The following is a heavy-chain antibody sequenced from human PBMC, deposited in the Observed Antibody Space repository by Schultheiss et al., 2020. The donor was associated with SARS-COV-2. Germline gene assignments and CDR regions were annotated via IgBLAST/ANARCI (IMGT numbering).Heavy chain of an antibody. CDR1: GGSISSGGYY. D-gene: IGHD4-23*01. Sequence: SQTLSLTCPVSGGSISSGGYYWSWIRQHPGKGLEWIGYIYYSGSTNYNPSLKSRVTISVDTSKNQFSLKLSSVTAADTAVYYCARYDYGGHFDYWGQGTLVTVSS. J-gene: IGHJ4*02. CDR2: IYYSGST. CDR3: ARYDYGGHFDY. V-gene: IGHV4-31*03.